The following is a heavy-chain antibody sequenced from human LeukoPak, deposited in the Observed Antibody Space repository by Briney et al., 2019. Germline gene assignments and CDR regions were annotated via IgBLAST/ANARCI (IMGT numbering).Heavy chain of an antibody. Sequence: GGSLRLSCGASGFPFCSQEMNWLRQAPGKGLEGVSYISSTGCTIYYADSVRGRFTIPRDNAKNSLYLQMNSLRAEDTAVYYCARDRGYTSSWRLYFQHWGQRTLVTVFS. V-gene: IGHV3-48*03. CDR2: ISSTGCTI. J-gene: IGHJ1*01. CDR3: ARDRGYTSSWRLYFQH. CDR1: GFPFCSQE. D-gene: IGHD6-13*01.